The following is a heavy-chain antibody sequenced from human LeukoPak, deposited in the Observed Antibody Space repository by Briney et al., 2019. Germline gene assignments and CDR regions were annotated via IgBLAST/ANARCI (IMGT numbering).Heavy chain of an antibody. Sequence: ASVKVSCKASGYTFTSYGISWVRQAPGQGLEWMGWITTYNGKTKYAQKFQGRVTMTTDTATSTAYMELRSLRSDDTAVYYCAREYSQHNYYGSGSHPDYWGQGTLVTVSS. CDR2: ITTYNGKT. J-gene: IGHJ4*02. CDR1: GYTFTSYG. V-gene: IGHV1-18*01. D-gene: IGHD3-10*01. CDR3: AREYSQHNYYGSGSHPDY.